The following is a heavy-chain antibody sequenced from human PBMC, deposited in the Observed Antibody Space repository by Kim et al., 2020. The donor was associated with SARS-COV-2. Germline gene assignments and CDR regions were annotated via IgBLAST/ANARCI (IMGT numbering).Heavy chain of an antibody. Sequence: ASVKVSCKASGYTFTSYYMHWVRQAPGQGLEWMGIINPSGGSTSYAQKFQGRVTMTRDTSTSTVYMELSSLRSEDTAVYYCARDRLRWELLSKDYYGMDVWGQGTTVTVSS. CDR1: GYTFTSYY. V-gene: IGHV1-46*01. CDR2: INPSGGST. D-gene: IGHD1-26*01. CDR3: ARDRLRWELLSKDYYGMDV. J-gene: IGHJ6*02.